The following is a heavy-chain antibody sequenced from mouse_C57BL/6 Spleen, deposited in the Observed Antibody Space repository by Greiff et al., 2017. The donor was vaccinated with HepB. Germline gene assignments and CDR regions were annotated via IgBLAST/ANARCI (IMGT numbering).Heavy chain of an antibody. D-gene: IGHD1-1*01. CDR2: ISSGGSYT. CDR3: ARPYYYGSSYDWYFDV. CDR1: GFTFSSYG. Sequence: EVKLVESGGDLVKPGGSLKLSCAASGFTFSSYGMSWVRQTPDKRLEWVATISSGGSYTYYPDSVKGRFTISRDNAKNTLYLQMSSLKSEDTAMYYCARPYYYGSSYDWYFDVWGTGTTVTVSS. V-gene: IGHV5-6*01. J-gene: IGHJ1*03.